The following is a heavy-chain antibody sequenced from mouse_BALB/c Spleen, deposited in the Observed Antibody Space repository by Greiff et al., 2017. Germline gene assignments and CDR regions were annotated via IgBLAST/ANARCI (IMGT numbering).Heavy chain of an antibody. CDR3: ARYYGSSYYFDY. CDR1: GFTFSSYT. Sequence: DVKLVESGGGLVQPGGSLKLSCAASGFTFSSYTMSWVRQTPEKRLEWVAYISNGGGSTYYPDTVKGRFTISRDNAKNTLYLQMSSLKSEDTAMYYCARYYGSSYYFDYWGQGTTLTVSS. J-gene: IGHJ2*01. CDR2: ISNGGGST. D-gene: IGHD1-1*02. V-gene: IGHV5-12-2*01.